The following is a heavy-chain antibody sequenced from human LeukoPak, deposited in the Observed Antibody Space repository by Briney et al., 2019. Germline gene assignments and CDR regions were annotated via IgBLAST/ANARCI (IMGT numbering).Heavy chain of an antibody. D-gene: IGHD3-9*01. J-gene: IGHJ5*02. CDR3: ARDRATYDILTGYYPNWFDP. CDR1: GGSFSRSSYY. Sequence: SETLSLTCTVSGGSFSRSSYYWDWIRQPPGKGLEWIGSIYYSGSTSYNPSLKSRVTISVDTSKNQFSLKVSSVTAADTAVYYCARDRATYDILTGYYPNWFDPWGQGTLVTVSS. CDR2: IYYSGST. V-gene: IGHV4-39*07.